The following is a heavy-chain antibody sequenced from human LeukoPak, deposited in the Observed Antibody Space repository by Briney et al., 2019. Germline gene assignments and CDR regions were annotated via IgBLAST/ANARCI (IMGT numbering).Heavy chain of an antibody. D-gene: IGHD2-8*01. CDR3: ARLPYCTNGVCSPAY. V-gene: IGHV1-69*13. Sequence: ASVKVSCKASGGTFSSYAISWVRQAPGQGLEWMGGIIPIFGTASYAQKFQGRVTITADESTSTAYMELSSLRSEDTAVYYCARLPYCTNGVCSPAYWGQGTLVTVSS. J-gene: IGHJ4*02. CDR2: IIPIFGTA. CDR1: GGTFSSYA.